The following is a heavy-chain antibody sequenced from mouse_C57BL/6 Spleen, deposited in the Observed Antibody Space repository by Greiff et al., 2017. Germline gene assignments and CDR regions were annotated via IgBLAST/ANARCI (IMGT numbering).Heavy chain of an antibody. Sequence: EVKVVESGGGLVKPGGSLKLSCAASGFTFSSYTMSWVRQTPEKRLEWVATISGGGGNTYYPDSVKGRFTISRDNAKNTLYLQMSSLGSEDTAVYYCARGGGYDGFAYWGQGTLVTVSA. CDR3: ARGGGYDGFAY. J-gene: IGHJ3*01. CDR2: ISGGGGNT. CDR1: GFTFSSYT. D-gene: IGHD2-2*01. V-gene: IGHV5-9*04.